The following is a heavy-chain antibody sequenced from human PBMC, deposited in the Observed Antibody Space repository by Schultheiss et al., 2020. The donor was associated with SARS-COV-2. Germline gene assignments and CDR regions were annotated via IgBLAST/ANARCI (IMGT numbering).Heavy chain of an antibody. CDR2: ISSSSSYI. CDR1: GFTFSSYA. V-gene: IGHV3-21*01. CDR3: ARDSSRYLAYFDY. D-gene: IGHD1-26*01. Sequence: GGSLRLSCAASGFTFSSYAMSWVRQAPGKGLEWVSSISSSSSYIYYADSVKGRFTISRDNAKNSLYLQMNSLRAEDTAVYYCARDSSRYLAYFDYWGQGTLVTVSS. J-gene: IGHJ4*02.